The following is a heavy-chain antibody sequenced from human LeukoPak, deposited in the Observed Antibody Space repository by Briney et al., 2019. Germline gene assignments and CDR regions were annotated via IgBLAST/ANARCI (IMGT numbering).Heavy chain of an antibody. V-gene: IGHV3-48*02. CDR2: ISSSSSTI. D-gene: IGHD5-12*01. J-gene: IGHJ6*02. Sequence: GGSLRLSCAASGFTFSSYSMNWVRQAPGKGLEWVSYISSSSSTIYYADSVKGRFTISRDNAKNSLYLQMNSLRDEDTAVYYCARPVADTHYYYYYGMGVWGQGTTVTVSS. CDR3: ARPVADTHYYYYYGMGV. CDR1: GFTFSSYS.